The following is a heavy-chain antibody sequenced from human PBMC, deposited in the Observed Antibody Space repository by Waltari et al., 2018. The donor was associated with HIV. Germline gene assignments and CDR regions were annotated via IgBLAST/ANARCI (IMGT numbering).Heavy chain of an antibody. D-gene: IGHD3-10*01. J-gene: IGHJ6*02. CDR3: ARCLWFGGEYGMDV. CDR2: IDYSGST. CDR1: GGSISSYY. Sequence: QVQLQESGPGLVKPSETLSLTCTVSGGSISSYYWSWFRQPPGKGLEWIGYIDYSGSTNYNPSLKSRVTISVDTSKNQFSLKLSSVTAADTAVYYCARCLWFGGEYGMDVWGQGTTVTVSS. V-gene: IGHV4-59*01.